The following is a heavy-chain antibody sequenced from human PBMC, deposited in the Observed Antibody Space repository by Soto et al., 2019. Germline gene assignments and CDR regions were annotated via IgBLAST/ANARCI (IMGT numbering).Heavy chain of an antibody. V-gene: IGHV4-59*13. CDR1: GGSISTYY. J-gene: IGHJ4*02. CDR3: ARACSSSWYGVYFDF. Sequence: SETLSLTCTVTGGSISTYYWSWIRQPPGKGLEWIGHIFHTGNTNYNPSLKSRVTISLDTSKNQFSLRLTSVTAADAAIYYCARACSSSWYGVYFDFWGPGTLVTVSS. CDR2: IFHTGNT. D-gene: IGHD6-13*01.